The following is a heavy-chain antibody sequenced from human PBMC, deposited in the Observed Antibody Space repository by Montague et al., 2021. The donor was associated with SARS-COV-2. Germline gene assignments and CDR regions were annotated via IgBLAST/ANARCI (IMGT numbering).Heavy chain of an antibody. V-gene: IGHV6-1*01. J-gene: IGHJ1*01. D-gene: IGHD4-17*01. CDR2: TFYRSQWHT. Sequence: CAISGDSVSSDTAAWHWIRQSPSSGLEWLGRTFYRSQWHTDSAAXVRSRISFSGDISKNQFSLHLNSVTPEDTAIYYCARDGDYGGTWYSFLQNWGQGTLVIVSS. CDR1: GDSVSSDTAA. CDR3: ARDGDYGGTWYSFLQN.